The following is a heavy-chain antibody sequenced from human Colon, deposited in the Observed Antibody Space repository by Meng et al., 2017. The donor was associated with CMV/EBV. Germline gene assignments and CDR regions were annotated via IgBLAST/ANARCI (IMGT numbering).Heavy chain of an antibody. CDR1: GFTFSSYW. D-gene: IGHD5-24*01. J-gene: IGHJ4*02. CDR2: ISDSAHRT. CDR3: DGSDY. V-gene: IGHV3-23*01. Sequence: GESLKISCAASGFTFSSYWMHWVRQAPGKGLEWVSTISDSAHRTHYADSVRGRFTISRDNSKNTLYLQMNNLRADDTAVYYCDGSDYWGQGTLVTVSS.